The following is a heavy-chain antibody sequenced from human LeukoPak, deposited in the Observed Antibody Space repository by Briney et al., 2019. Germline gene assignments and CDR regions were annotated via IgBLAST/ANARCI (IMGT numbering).Heavy chain of an antibody. D-gene: IGHD3-22*01. Sequence: SQTLSLTCAISGDSVSSNSAAWNWIMQSPSRGLEWLVRTSYRSKWYNDYAVSVKSRITINPDTSKDQFSLQLNSVTPEDTAVYYCARDTAPDYYDSSGYQVGFDYWGQGTLVTASS. CDR1: GDSVSSNSAA. CDR2: TSYRSKWYN. CDR3: ARDTAPDYYDSSGYQVGFDY. V-gene: IGHV6-1*01. J-gene: IGHJ4*02.